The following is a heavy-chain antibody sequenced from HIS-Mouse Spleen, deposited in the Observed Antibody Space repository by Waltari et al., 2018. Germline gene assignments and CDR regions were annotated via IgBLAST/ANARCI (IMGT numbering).Heavy chain of an antibody. CDR2: IYWDDDK. CDR3: AHRLGGGDIGAFDI. D-gene: IGHD3-16*02. CDR1: GFSLSTSGVG. V-gene: IGHV2-5*02. J-gene: IGHJ3*02. Sequence: QITLKESGPTLVKPTQTLTLTCTFSGFSLSTSGVGVVWIRQPPGKALEWLALIYWDDDKRYSPTLKSRLPIPKDTTKNQVVLTMTNRDRVDTATYYCAHRLGGGDIGAFDIWGQGTMVTVSS.